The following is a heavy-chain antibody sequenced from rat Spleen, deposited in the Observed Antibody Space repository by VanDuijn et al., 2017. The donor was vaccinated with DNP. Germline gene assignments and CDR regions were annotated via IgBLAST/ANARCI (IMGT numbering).Heavy chain of an antibody. CDR2: ISTVGDNG. D-gene: IGHD1-4*01. V-gene: IGHV5S13*01. CDR3: ARATRGGVFPSYYWYFDF. J-gene: IGHJ1*01. Sequence: EVQLVESGGGLVQPGRSLKLSCAASGFTFSKYGMAWVRQTPTKGLGWVASISTVGDNGVYRDSVQGRFTISRDNTKNTQYLQMNSLRAEDMATYYCARATRGGVFPSYYWYFDFWGPGTMVTVSS. CDR1: GFTFSKYG.